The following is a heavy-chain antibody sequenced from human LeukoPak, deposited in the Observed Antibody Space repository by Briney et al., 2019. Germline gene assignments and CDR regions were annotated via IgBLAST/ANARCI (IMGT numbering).Heavy chain of an antibody. CDR2: RYYSGST. V-gene: IGHV4-59*01. Sequence: SETLSLTCSASGGSISSYYWTWIRQPPGKGLEWIGYRYYSGSTTYNPSLKSRVTISVDTSKSQFSLKLISVTAADTAIYYCARVRGDFETDRGQGTLVTVSS. CDR3: ARVRGDFETD. CDR1: GGSISSYY. J-gene: IGHJ1*01. D-gene: IGHD3-16*01.